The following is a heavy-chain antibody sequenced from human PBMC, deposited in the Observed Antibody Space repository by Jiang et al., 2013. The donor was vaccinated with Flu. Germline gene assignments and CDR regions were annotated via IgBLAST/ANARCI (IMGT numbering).Heavy chain of an antibody. Sequence: VKGRFTISRDNSKNTLYLQMNSLRAEDTAVYYCAKLYYYGSGSYSPLDYWGQGTLVTVSS. V-gene: IGHV3-23*01. CDR3: AKLYYYGSGSYSPLDY. D-gene: IGHD3-10*01. J-gene: IGHJ4*02.